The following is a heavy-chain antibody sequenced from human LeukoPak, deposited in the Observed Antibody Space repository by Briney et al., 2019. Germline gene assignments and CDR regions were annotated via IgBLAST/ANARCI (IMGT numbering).Heavy chain of an antibody. CDR3: AKASCVSNADAVL. J-gene: IGHJ4*02. CDR2: LRGDGET. CDR1: GFIFSNYA. V-gene: IGHV3-23*01. D-gene: IGHD1-1*01. Sequence: GGSLRLSCAASGFIFSNYAMSWVRQAPAGGLEWVSSLRGDGETFYADSVKGRFTLSRDDSRNMVYLQLNNLRVEDTAVYYCAKASCVSNADAVLWGQGTLVTVSS.